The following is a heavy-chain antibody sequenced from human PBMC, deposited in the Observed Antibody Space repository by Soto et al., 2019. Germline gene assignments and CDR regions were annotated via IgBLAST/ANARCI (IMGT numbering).Heavy chain of an antibody. J-gene: IGHJ4*02. CDR1: GVSIRASSYY. Sequence: SETLSLTCTVSGVSIRASSYYWGRIRQPPGKGLEWIGTIYYNGETFYHPSLKSRITMSIHTSKNQFSLNMTSVTAADTAVYYCARHGSYWGQGTLVTVSS. V-gene: IGHV4-39*01. CDR3: ARHGSY. CDR2: IYYNGET.